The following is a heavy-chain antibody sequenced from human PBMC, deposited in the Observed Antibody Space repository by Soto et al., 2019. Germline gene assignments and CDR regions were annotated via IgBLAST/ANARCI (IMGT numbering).Heavy chain of an antibody. CDR3: ATGRRSSYLRVFNY. CDR1: GYPLNEVS. CDR2: FDPEDDKI. V-gene: IGHV1-24*01. Sequence: ASVKVSCKVSGYPLNEVSMHWVRQAPGKGLEWMGGFDPEDDKIVYSCKFQGRLTLTEDTSTDTAYMELSSLRSEDTAVYFCATGRRSSYLRVFNYWGQGTLVTVSS. D-gene: IGHD1-26*01. J-gene: IGHJ4*02.